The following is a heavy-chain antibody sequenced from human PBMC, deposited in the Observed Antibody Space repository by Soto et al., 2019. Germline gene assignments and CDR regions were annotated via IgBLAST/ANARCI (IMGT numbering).Heavy chain of an antibody. CDR3: AQCLLGVNYYYGMDV. V-gene: IGHV1-69*12. Sequence: QVQLVQSGAEVKKPGSSVKVSCKASGGTFSSYAINWVRQAPGQGLEWMGGIIPIFGTADYAQKFQGRVTITADQSTSTAYMELSSLRSEDTAGYYCAQCLLGVNYYYGMDVWGQGTTVTVSS. CDR1: GGTFSSYA. J-gene: IGHJ6*02. D-gene: IGHD3-16*01. CDR2: IIPIFGTA.